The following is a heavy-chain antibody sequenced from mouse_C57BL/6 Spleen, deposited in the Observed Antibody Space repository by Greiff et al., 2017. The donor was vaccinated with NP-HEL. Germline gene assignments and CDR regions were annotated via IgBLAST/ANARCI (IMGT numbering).Heavy chain of an antibody. CDR1: GYTFTDYE. CDR2: IDPETGGT. J-gene: IGHJ2*01. Sequence: VQLQQSGAELVRPGASVTLSCKASGYTFTDYEMHWVKQTPVHGLEWIGAIDPETGGTAYNQKFKGKAILTADKSSSTAYMELRSLTSEDSAVYYCTPITTVVAFDYWGQGTTLTVSS. CDR3: TPITTVVAFDY. D-gene: IGHD1-1*01. V-gene: IGHV1-15*01.